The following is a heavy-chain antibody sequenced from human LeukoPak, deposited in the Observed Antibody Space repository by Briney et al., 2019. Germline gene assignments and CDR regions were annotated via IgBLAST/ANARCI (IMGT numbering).Heavy chain of an antibody. CDR1: GFSLSTSGVG. CDR2: IYWDDDK. Sequence: SGPTLVKPTQTLTLTCTFSGFSLSTSGVGMGWIRQPPGKALEWLALIYWDDDKRYSPSLKSRLTITKDTSKNQVVLTMTNMDPVDTATYYCARTTVTTAFHIWGQGTMVTVSS. CDR3: ARTTVTTAFHI. D-gene: IGHD4-17*01. J-gene: IGHJ3*02. V-gene: IGHV2-5*02.